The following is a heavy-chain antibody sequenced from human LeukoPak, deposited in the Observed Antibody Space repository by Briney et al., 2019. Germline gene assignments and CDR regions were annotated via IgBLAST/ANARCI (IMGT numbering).Heavy chain of an antibody. V-gene: IGHV1-2*02. D-gene: IGHD3-22*01. CDR3: ARVAYYDSFYAFDI. J-gene: IGHJ3*02. Sequence: ASVKVSCKASGYTFTGYYMHWVRQAPGQGLEWMGWINPNSGGTNYAQKFQGRVTMTRDTSISTAYMELSRLRSDDTAVYYCARVAYYDSFYAFDIWGQGTMVTVSS. CDR2: INPNSGGT. CDR1: GYTFTGYY.